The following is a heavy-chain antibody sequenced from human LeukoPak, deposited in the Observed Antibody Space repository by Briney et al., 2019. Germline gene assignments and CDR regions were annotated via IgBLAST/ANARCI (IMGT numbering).Heavy chain of an antibody. CDR2: ISWDGGST. CDR3: AKGPWGSYRPYYCDY. V-gene: IGHV3-43D*03. D-gene: IGHD3-16*02. Sequence: GGSLRLSCAASGFTFDDYAMHWVRQAPGKGLEWVSLISWDGGSTYYADSVKGRFTISRDNSKNSLYLQMNSLRAEDTALYYCAKGPWGSYRPYYCDYWGQGTLVTVSS. J-gene: IGHJ4*02. CDR1: GFTFDDYA.